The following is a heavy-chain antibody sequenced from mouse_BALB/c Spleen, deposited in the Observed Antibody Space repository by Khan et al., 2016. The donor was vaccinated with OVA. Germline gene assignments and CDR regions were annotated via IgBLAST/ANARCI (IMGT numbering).Heavy chain of an antibody. CDR1: GYAFSSSW. CDR3: AGYCGSRFAY. CDR2: IYTGDGDT. D-gene: IGHD1-1*01. V-gene: IGHV1-80*01. Sequence: QVQLKQSGAELVRPGSSVKISCKASGYAFSSSWMNWVKQRPGQGLEGIGRIYTGDGDTNYNGKFTGKATLTADKSSSTAYMQLTSLTSEDSSVYFWAGYCGSRFAYWGQGALVTVSA. J-gene: IGHJ3*01.